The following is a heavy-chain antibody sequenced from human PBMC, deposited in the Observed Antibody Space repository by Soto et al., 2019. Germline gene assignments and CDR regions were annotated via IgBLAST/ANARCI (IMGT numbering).Heavy chain of an antibody. CDR2: ISTSGNII. Sequence: PGVSLRLSCAASGFSSIKYEMNWVRQAPGNGLEWVSYISTSGNIIYYADSVKGRFTISRDSAKNSLYLQMHSLRDEDTAVYYCEREGLPLLQTGMDVWGQGTTGTVSS. CDR3: EREGLPLLQTGMDV. J-gene: IGHJ6*02. CDR1: GFSSIKYE. V-gene: IGHV3-48*03.